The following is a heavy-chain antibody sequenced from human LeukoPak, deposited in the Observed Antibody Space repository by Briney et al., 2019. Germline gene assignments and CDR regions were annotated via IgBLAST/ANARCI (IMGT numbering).Heavy chain of an antibody. CDR1: GGSISDYY. Sequence: SETLSLTCIISGGSISDYYWGWIRQPPGKGLEWIGSIYYSGSTYYNPSLKSRVTISVDTSKNQFSLKLSSVTAADTAVYYCARARGYYDSSGYLDWGQGTLVTVSS. D-gene: IGHD3-22*01. J-gene: IGHJ4*02. CDR3: ARARGYYDSSGYLD. V-gene: IGHV4-39*07. CDR2: IYYSGST.